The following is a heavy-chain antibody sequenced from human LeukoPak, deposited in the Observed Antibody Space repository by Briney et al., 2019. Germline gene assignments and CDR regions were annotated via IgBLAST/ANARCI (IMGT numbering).Heavy chain of an antibody. D-gene: IGHD4-17*01. CDR1: GFTFSSYA. CDR3: AKDFGDYEGY. Sequence: PGGSLRLSCEASGFTFSSYAMSWVRQAPGKGLEWVAVISYDGSNKYYADSVKGRFTISRDNSKNTLYLQMNSLRAEDTAMYYCAKDFGDYEGYWGQGNLVTVSS. J-gene: IGHJ4*02. CDR2: ISYDGSNK. V-gene: IGHV3-30*18.